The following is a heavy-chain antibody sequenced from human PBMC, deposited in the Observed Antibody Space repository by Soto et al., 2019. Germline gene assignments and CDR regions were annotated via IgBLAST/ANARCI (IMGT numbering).Heavy chain of an antibody. D-gene: IGHD3-10*01. CDR2: ISAHNGNT. V-gene: IGHV1-18*01. CDR3: ARGSYGDY. Sequence: QVHLVQSGAEVKKPGASVKVSCKGSGYAFTTYGITWVRQAPGQGLEWMGWISAHNGNTNYAQKLQGRVTVTRDTSWSADYMELRRLRSDDKAVYYCARGSYGDYWGQGALVTFSS. J-gene: IGHJ4*02. CDR1: GYAFTTYG.